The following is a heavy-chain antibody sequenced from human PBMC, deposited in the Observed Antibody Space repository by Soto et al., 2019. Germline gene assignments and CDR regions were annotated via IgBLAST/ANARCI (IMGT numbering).Heavy chain of an antibody. J-gene: IGHJ6*02. CDR1: GDSVSSNSAA. V-gene: IGHV6-1*01. CDR2: AYYRSQWYY. Sequence: QVQLQQSGPGLVKPSQTLSLTCAISGDSVSSNSAAWNWIRQSPSRGLEWLGRAYYRSQWYYDSAVSVRRRITVLPETSKNQCSLQLNSVTPEDTAVYYCTKQKGDSRAYNGMDVWGQGTTVTVSS. CDR3: TKQKGDSRAYNGMDV. D-gene: IGHD2-21*02.